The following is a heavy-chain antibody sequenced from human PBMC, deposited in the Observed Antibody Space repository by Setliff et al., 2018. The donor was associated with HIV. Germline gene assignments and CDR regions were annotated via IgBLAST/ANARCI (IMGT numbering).Heavy chain of an antibody. CDR1: GFTFSIYG. V-gene: IGHV3-30*02. CDR2: IRFDGSNK. CDR3: AKDFLYSSGWYEGWSDP. J-gene: IGHJ5*02. Sequence: GGSLRLSCAASGFTFSIYGMHWVRQAPGKGLEWVAFIRFDGSNKAYADPVKGRFTISRDNSKNTPYLQMNSLRPEDTALYYCAKDFLYSSGWYEGWSDPWGQGTLVTVSS. D-gene: IGHD6-19*01.